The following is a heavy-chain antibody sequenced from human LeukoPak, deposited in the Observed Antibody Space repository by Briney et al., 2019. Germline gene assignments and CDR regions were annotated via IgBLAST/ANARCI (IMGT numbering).Heavy chain of an antibody. CDR1: GFTFTYYW. V-gene: IGHV3-7*01. D-gene: IGHD3-22*01. J-gene: IGHJ4*02. CDR3: ARAPYYETTGPL. Sequence: PGGSLRLSCAASGFTFTYYWMSWVRQAPGKGLEWVANIRQDGNEKYYVDSAKGRFTISRDNAKNSLYLQMNSLRAEDTAVYYCARAPYYETTGPLWGQGTLVTVSS. CDR2: IRQDGNEK.